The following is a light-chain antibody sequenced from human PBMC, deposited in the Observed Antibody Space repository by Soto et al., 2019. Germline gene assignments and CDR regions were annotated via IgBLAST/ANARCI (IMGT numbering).Light chain of an antibody. Sequence: DIQMTQSPSTLSASVGDRVTITCRASQSISSWLAWYQQKPGRAPKVLIFDASSLESGVPSRFSGSGSATEFTLTISSLQPDDFATYYRQQYTTYPWTFGQGTKVDIK. V-gene: IGKV1-5*01. CDR3: QQYTTYPWT. CDR2: DAS. J-gene: IGKJ1*01. CDR1: QSISSW.